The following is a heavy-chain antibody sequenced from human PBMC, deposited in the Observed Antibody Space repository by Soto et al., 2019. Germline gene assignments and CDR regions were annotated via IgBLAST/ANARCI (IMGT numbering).Heavy chain of an antibody. J-gene: IGHJ4*02. Sequence: PGESLKISCKGSGYSFTSYWIGWVRQMPGKGLEWMGIIYPGDSDTRYSPSFQGQVTISADKSISTAYLQWSSLKASDTAIYYCARPRFGQQLALVHWGQGTLVTVSS. CDR3: ARPRFGQQLALVH. CDR1: GYSFTSYW. CDR2: IYPGDSDT. D-gene: IGHD6-13*01. V-gene: IGHV5-51*01.